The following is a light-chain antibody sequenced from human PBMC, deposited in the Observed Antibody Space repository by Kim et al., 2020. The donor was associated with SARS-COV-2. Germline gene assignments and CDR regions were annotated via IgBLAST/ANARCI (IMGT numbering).Light chain of an antibody. J-gene: IGKJ1*01. CDR2: GAS. CDR1: PTVSSN. V-gene: IGKV3-15*01. CDR3: QQYYNWPRT. Sequence: ETVMTQSPVTLSVSPGERVTLSCRTSPTVSSNLAWYQQKPGQAPRLLIYGASTRATGIPARFSGSASGTEFTLTISSLQSEDFAVYYCQQYYNWPRTFGQGTQVDIK.